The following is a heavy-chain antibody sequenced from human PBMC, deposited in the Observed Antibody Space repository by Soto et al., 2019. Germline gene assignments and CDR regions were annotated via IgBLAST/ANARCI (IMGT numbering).Heavy chain of an antibody. J-gene: IGHJ4*02. Sequence: ASVKVSCKVSGYTLTELPMHWVRQAPGKELEWLGGFDPEDGETIYAQKFQGRDTMTEDTSTDTAYMELSSLRSEDTAVYYCATDKKQWLAVFDYWGQGTLVTVSS. CDR2: FDPEDGET. V-gene: IGHV1-24*01. D-gene: IGHD6-19*01. CDR3: ATDKKQWLAVFDY. CDR1: GYTLTELP.